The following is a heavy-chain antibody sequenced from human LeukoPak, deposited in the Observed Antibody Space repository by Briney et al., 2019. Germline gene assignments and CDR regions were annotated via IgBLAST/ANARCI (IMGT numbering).Heavy chain of an antibody. J-gene: IGHJ4*02. CDR2: IGGSGTRT. D-gene: IGHD5-12*01. Sequence: GGSLRLSCSASGFTFTTYGMNWVRQAPGKGLEWVSGIGGSGTRTYYADSVKGRFTISRDNSKNTLYLQMNSLRDEDTAVYYCAKTQRGYSGYDAVDYWGQGTLVTVSS. V-gene: IGHV3-23*01. CDR1: GFTFTTYG. CDR3: AKTQRGYSGYDAVDY.